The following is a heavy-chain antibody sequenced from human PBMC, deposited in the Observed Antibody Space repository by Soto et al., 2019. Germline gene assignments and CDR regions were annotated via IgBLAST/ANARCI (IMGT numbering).Heavy chain of an antibody. CDR1: GFPFSSYS. Sequence: GGSLRLSCAASGFPFSSYSMNWVRQAPGKGLEWVSSISSSSSTIYYADSVKGRFTISRDNAKNSLYLQMNSLRAEDTAVCYCVRTSLVVAAATREDYWGQGTLVTVSS. V-gene: IGHV3-48*04. CDR3: VRTSLVVAAATREDY. D-gene: IGHD2-15*01. CDR2: ISSSSSTI. J-gene: IGHJ4*02.